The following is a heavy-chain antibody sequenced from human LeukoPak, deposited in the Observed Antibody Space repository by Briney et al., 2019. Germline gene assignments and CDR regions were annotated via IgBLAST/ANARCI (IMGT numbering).Heavy chain of an antibody. D-gene: IGHD6-19*01. V-gene: IGHV3-49*04. Sequence: GGSLRLSCTASGFTFGDYAMSWVRQAPGKGLEWVGFIRSKAYGGTTEYAASVKGRFTISRDDSKSIAYLQMNSLKTEDTAVYYCARLGYSSGYYFDYWGQGTLVTVSS. CDR3: ARLGYSSGYYFDY. J-gene: IGHJ4*02. CDR2: IRSKAYGGTT. CDR1: GFTFGDYA.